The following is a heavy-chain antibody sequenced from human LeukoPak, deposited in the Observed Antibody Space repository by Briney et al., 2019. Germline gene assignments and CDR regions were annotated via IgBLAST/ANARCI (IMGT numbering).Heavy chain of an antibody. D-gene: IGHD3-22*01. CDR3: ARDHPTQDYYDSSGYYGY. CDR1: GGSFSGYY. Sequence: SETLSLTCAVYGGSFSGYYWSWIRQPPGKGLEWIGEINHSGSTNYNPSLKSRVTISVDTSKNQFSLKLSSVTAADTAVYYCARDHPTQDYYDSSGYYGYWGQGTLVNVSS. J-gene: IGHJ4*02. CDR2: INHSGST. V-gene: IGHV4-34*01.